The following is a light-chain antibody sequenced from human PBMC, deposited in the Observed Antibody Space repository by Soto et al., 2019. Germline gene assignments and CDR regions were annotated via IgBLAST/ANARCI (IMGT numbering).Light chain of an antibody. CDR2: AAS. V-gene: IGKV1-39*01. CDR3: QQSSSTPST. Sequence: DLQMTQSPYSLSASVGGRARITRRASQSISSYLNWYQQKPGKAPKLLIYAASSLQSGVPSRFSGSGSGTDFTLTITVLQPEDIATSYCQQSSSTPSTCGQGTRLEF. J-gene: IGKJ5*01. CDR1: QSISSY.